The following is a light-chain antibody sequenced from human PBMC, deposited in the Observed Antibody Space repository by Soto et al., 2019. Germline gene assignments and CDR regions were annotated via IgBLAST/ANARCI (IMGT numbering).Light chain of an antibody. V-gene: IGKV3-15*01. CDR3: QQYNNWPLT. J-gene: IGKJ4*01. Sequence: EIVLTQSPDTLSLSPWERATLSCRASQSISTNLAWYQQKPGQAPRLLIYGASTRATGIPARFSGSGSGTEFTLTISSLQSEDFAVYYCQQYNNWPLTFGGGTKVDIK. CDR2: GAS. CDR1: QSISTN.